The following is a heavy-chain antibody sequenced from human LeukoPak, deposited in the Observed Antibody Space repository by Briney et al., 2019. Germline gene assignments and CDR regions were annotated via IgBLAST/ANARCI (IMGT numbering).Heavy chain of an antibody. CDR3: ARYQSLEMATGGRYFDY. D-gene: IGHD5-24*01. Sequence: ASVKVSCKGSGYTFTSYYMHWVRQAPGQGLEWMGIINPSGGSTSYAQKFQGRVTMTSDTSTSTVYMELSSLRSEDTAVYYCARYQSLEMATGGRYFDYWGQGTLVPVSS. J-gene: IGHJ4*02. CDR2: INPSGGST. V-gene: IGHV1-46*01. CDR1: GYTFTSYY.